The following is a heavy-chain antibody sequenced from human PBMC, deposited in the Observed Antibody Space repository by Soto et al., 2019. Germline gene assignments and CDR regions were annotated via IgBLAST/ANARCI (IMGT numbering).Heavy chain of an antibody. D-gene: IGHD5-18*01. V-gene: IGHV1-69*01. CDR1: GGTFSSYA. J-gene: IGHJ4*02. CDR3: ARDGLRGYSYGFRPLDY. Sequence: QVQLVQSGAEVQKPGSSVKVSCNASGGTFSSYAISWVRQAPGQGLAWMGGIIPIFGTANYAQKFQGRVTIIADESRSTAYRELSSLRSEDTAVYYCARDGLRGYSYGFRPLDYWGQGTLVTVSS. CDR2: IIPIFGTA.